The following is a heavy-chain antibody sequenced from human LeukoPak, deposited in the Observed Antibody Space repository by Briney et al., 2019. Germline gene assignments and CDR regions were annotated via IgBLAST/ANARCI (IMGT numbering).Heavy chain of an antibody. CDR3: ARGPLMGYRYSSGWYFDY. D-gene: IGHD6-19*01. CDR2: IYYSGST. V-gene: IGHV4-59*01. J-gene: IGHJ4*02. CDR1: GGSFSSYY. Sequence: SETLSLTCTVSGGSFSSYYWSWIRQPPGKGLEWIGYIYYSGSTNYNPSLKSRVTISVDTSKNQFSLKLSSVTAADTAVYYCARGPLMGYRYSSGWYFDYWGQGTLVTVSS.